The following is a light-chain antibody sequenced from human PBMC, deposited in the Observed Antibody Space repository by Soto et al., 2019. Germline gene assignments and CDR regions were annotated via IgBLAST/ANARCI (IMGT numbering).Light chain of an antibody. CDR2: GAS. V-gene: IGKV3-20*01. CDR3: HQYDAAIWT. CDR1: QSVRSN. Sequence: EIVLTQSPGTLSLSPGERVTLSCRASQSVRSNLNWYQQKPGQSPRLLIFGASTRATGIPDRFSGSGTGTDFTRTISRLEAEDFAVYYCHQYDAAIWTFGQGTKVEIK. J-gene: IGKJ1*01.